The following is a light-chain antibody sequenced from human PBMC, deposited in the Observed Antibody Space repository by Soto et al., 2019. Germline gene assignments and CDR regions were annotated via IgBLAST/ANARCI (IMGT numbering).Light chain of an antibody. V-gene: IGKV1-39*01. J-gene: IGKJ3*01. CDR1: QSISSY. CDR2: AAS. Sequence: DIQMTQSPSSLSASVGDRVTITCRASQSISSYLNWYQQKPGKAPKLLIYAASSLQRGVPSRFSGSGSGTDFTLTISSLQPEDFATYYCQQSYITPPTFGPGTKVDIK. CDR3: QQSYITPPT.